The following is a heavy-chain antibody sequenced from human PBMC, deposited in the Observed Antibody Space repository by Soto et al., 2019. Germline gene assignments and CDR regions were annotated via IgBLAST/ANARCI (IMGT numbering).Heavy chain of an antibody. D-gene: IGHD5-18*01. J-gene: IGHJ5*02. CDR3: ARGGRLGYCYGYVWFDP. Sequence: QVQLQQWGAGLLKPSETLSLTCAVYGGSFSGYYWSWIRQPPGKGLEWIGEINHSGSTNYNPSLKSRVTISVDTSKNQFSLKLSSVTAADTAVYYCARGGRLGYCYGYVWFDPWGQGTLVTVSS. CDR1: GGSFSGYY. V-gene: IGHV4-34*01. CDR2: INHSGST.